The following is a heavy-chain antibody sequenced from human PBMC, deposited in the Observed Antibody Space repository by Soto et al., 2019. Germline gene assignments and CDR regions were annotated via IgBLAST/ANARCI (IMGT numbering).Heavy chain of an antibody. CDR2: ISNSGNTI. Sequence: VGSLRLSCVASGFFFKNYEMNWFRQAPGKGLEWISYISNSGNTIYVADSMRGRFTISRDNAKNSLFLQMNSLRADDTAVYYCARDIDNRDYYYGLDVWGQGTTVTVSS. V-gene: IGHV3-48*03. CDR3: ARDIDNRDYYYGLDV. J-gene: IGHJ6*02. CDR1: GFFFKNYE. D-gene: IGHD1-20*01.